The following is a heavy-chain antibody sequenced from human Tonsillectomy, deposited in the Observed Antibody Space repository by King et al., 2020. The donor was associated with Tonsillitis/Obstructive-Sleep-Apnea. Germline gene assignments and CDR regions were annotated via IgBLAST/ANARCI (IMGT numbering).Heavy chain of an antibody. CDR3: ASSTGFGYYYYMDV. Sequence: VQLPQWGAGLLKPSETLSLTCAVYGGSFSGYYWSWIRQPPGKGLEWIGEINHSGSTNYNPSLKSRVTISVDTSKNQFSLKLSSVTAADTAVYYCASSTGFGYYYYMDVWGKGTTVTVSS. CDR2: INHSGST. CDR1: GGSFSGYY. V-gene: IGHV4-34*01. J-gene: IGHJ6*03. D-gene: IGHD2-8*02.